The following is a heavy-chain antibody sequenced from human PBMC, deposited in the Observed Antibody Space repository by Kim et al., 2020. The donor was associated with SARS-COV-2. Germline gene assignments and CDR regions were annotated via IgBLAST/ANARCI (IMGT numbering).Heavy chain of an antibody. CDR1: GGSISSSSYY. V-gene: IGHV4-39*07. CDR2: IYYSGST. D-gene: IGHD1-26*01. J-gene: IGHJ4*02. CDR3: ASRAWELLPRYFHY. Sequence: SETLSLTCTVSGGSISSSSYYWGWIRQPPGKGLEWIGSIYYSGSTYYNPSLKSRVTISVDTSKNQFSLKLSSVTAADTAVYYCASRAWELLPRYFHYWGQGTLVTVSS.